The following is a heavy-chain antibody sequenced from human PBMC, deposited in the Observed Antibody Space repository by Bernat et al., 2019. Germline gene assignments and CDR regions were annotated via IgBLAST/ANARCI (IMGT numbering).Heavy chain of an antibody. Sequence: EVQLLESGGGLVQPGGSLRLSCVASGFTFSSYAMSWVRQAPGKGLEWVSAISGSGGSTYYADSVKGRFTISRDNSKNTLYLQMNSLGAEDTAVYYCAKSHSGYEKGGLDYWGQGTLVTVSS. D-gene: IGHD5-12*01. CDR3: AKSHSGYEKGGLDY. V-gene: IGHV3-23*01. J-gene: IGHJ4*02. CDR2: ISGSGGST. CDR1: GFTFSSYA.